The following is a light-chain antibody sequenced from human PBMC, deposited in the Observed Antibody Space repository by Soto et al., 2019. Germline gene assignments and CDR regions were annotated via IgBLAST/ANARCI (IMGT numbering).Light chain of an antibody. CDR2: KAS. CDR1: QSISSW. V-gene: IGKV1-5*03. J-gene: IGKJ2*02. Sequence: DIQMTQSPSTLSASVGDRVTITCRASQSISSWLAWYQQKPGKAPKLLIYKASSLESGLPSRFSGSRSGTEFTLTISSLQPDDFATYYCQQYNSYSCTFGQGTKLEIK. CDR3: QQYNSYSCT.